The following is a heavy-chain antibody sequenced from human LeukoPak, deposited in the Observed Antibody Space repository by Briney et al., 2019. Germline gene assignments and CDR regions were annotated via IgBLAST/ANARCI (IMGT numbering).Heavy chain of an antibody. CDR1: GFTVSNNY. Sequence: GGSLRLSCAASGFTVSNNYMSWVRQAPGKGLEWVSVIYSGGSTYYTDSVKGRVTISRDNSKNTLYLQMNSLRAEDTAVYYCARDPRGYSGYNYYWGQGTLVTVSS. J-gene: IGHJ4*02. D-gene: IGHD5-12*01. CDR2: IYSGGST. CDR3: ARDPRGYSGYNYY. V-gene: IGHV3-53*01.